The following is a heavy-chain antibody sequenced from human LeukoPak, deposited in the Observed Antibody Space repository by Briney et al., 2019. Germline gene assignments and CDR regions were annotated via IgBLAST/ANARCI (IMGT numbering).Heavy chain of an antibody. J-gene: IGHJ6*02. CDR1: GGSISGYY. CDR2: IHYSGRA. Sequence: SETLSLTCSVTGGSISGYYWTWVRQPPGKGLEWIGQIHYSGRADYNPSLKSRITMSVDTSRNQISLKLSSVTAADTAIYYCVRFGVNYDMDVWGQGTTVTVFS. D-gene: IGHD3-16*01. V-gene: IGHV4-59*01. CDR3: VRFGVNYDMDV.